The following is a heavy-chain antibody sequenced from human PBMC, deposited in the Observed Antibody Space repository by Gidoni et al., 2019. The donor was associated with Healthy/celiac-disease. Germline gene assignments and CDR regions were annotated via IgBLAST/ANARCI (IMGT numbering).Heavy chain of an antibody. CDR3: ARGDRDPYYYYGMDV. Sequence: QVQLVESGGGVVQPGRSLRLSCAASGFTFSSYGMHWVRQAPGKGLEWVAVIWYDGSNKYYADSVKGRFTISRDNSKNTLYLQMNSLRAEDTAVYYCARGDRDPYYYYGMDVWGQGTTVTVSS. V-gene: IGHV3-33*01. CDR2: IWYDGSNK. CDR1: GFTFSSYG. J-gene: IGHJ6*02.